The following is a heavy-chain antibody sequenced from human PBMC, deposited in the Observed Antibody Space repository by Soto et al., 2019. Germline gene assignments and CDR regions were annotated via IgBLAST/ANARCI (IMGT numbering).Heavy chain of an antibody. CDR1: GHTFTGHH. D-gene: IGHD2-21*02. J-gene: IGHJ4*02. Sequence: QVQMVQSGAEVKKPGASVKVSCKASGHTFTGHHMHWVRQAPGQGLEWMGLIDLDIGDTKYAQKFQGRVTSPSDTSINTAYMELRGLRSDDTAVYYCALEPTGTAGFDYWGQGTLVTVSS. V-gene: IGHV1-2*02. CDR3: ALEPTGTAGFDY. CDR2: IDLDIGDT.